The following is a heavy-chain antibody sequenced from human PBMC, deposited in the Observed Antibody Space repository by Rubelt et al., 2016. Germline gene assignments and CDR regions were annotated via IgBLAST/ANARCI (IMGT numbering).Heavy chain of an antibody. CDR1: SSYA. CDR2: IIPIFGTA. J-gene: IGHJ4*02. D-gene: IGHD2-15*01. Sequence: SSYAISWVRQAPGQGLEWMGGIIPIFGTANYAQKFQGRVTITADESTSTAYMELSSLRSEDTAVYYCARSVVVVAATNYFDYWGQGTLVTVSS. CDR3: ARSVVVVAATNYFDY. V-gene: IGHV1-69*01.